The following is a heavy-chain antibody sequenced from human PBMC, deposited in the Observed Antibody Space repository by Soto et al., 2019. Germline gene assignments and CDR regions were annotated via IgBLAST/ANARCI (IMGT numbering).Heavy chain of an antibody. Sequence: KGLEWVANINQDGSQKSYVDSVKGRFTISRDNAKRSLYLQMNSLRVEDTAVYFCAPFARQQLVQDAGNAFWVQRTLVIVSS. D-gene: IGHD6-13*01. J-gene: IGHJ4*02. CDR3: APFARQQLVQDAGNAF. CDR2: INQDGSQK. V-gene: IGHV3-7*03.